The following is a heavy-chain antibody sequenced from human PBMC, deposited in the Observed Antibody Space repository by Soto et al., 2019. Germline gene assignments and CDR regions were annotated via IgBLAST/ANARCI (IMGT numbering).Heavy chain of an antibody. CDR3: ARDKGYDFWSGPNYYYYYGMDV. CDR1: GGSISSGGYY. V-gene: IGHV4-31*03. D-gene: IGHD3-3*01. Sequence: SETLSLTCTVSGGSISSGGYYWSWIRQHPGKGLEWIGYIYYSGSTYYNPSLKSRVTISVDTSKNQFSLKLSSVTAADTAVYYCARDKGYDFWSGPNYYYYYGMDVWGQGTTVTV. J-gene: IGHJ6*02. CDR2: IYYSGST.